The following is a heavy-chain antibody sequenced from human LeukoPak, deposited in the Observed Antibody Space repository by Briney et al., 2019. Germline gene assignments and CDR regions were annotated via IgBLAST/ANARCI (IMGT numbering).Heavy chain of an antibody. D-gene: IGHD3-22*01. CDR1: GFTFSSYA. CDR3: ARDDSSGYYYASLDY. Sequence: GNSLRLSCAASGFTFSSYAMHWVRQAPDKGLEWVAVISYDGSNKYYAASVKGRFTISRDNSKNTLYLQMNSLRAEDTAVYYCARDDSSGYYYASLDYWGQGTLVTVSS. CDR2: ISYDGSNK. V-gene: IGHV3-30-3*01. J-gene: IGHJ4*02.